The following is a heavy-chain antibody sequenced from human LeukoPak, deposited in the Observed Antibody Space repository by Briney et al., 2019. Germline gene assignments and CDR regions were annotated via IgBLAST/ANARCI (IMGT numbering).Heavy chain of an antibody. D-gene: IGHD3-22*01. CDR1: GFTFSSYA. Sequence: GGSLRLSCAASGFTFSSYAMSWVRQAPGKGLEWVSTLSGSGGNTYYADSVKGRVTISRDNSKNTLYLQMNSLRAEDTAVYHCSKGSYYYDSADYFDYWGQGTLVTVSS. CDR2: LSGSGGNT. V-gene: IGHV3-23*01. CDR3: SKGSYYYDSADYFDY. J-gene: IGHJ4*02.